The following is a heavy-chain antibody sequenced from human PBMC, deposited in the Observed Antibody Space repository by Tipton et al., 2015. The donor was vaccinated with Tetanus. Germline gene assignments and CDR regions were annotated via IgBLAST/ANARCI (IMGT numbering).Heavy chain of an antibody. Sequence: LRLSCTVSGGSISSGGYCWSWIRQHPGKGLEWIGYICYIGSTYYNPSLKSRVTISVDTSKNQFSLKLSSVTAADTAVYYCARETTVVTSGYFDYWGQGTLVTVSS. J-gene: IGHJ4*02. V-gene: IGHV4-31*02. D-gene: IGHD4-23*01. CDR1: GGSISSGGYC. CDR3: ARETTVVTSGYFDY. CDR2: ICYIGST.